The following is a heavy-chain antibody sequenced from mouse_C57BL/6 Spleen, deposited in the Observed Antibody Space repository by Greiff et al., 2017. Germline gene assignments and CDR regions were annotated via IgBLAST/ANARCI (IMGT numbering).Heavy chain of an antibody. CDR2: IDPNSGGP. D-gene: IGHD1-1*01. CDR3: AIPVVGSYAMDN. V-gene: IGHV1-72*01. J-gene: IGHJ4*01. Sequence: VQLQQPGAELVKPGASVKLSCKASGYTFTSYWMHWVKQRPGRGLAWIGRIDPNSGGPEYNEKFKSKATLTVDKPASTAYMKLSSRTAEDAAVYECAIPVVGSYAMDNWGQGTSDTVSS. CDR1: GYTFTSYW.